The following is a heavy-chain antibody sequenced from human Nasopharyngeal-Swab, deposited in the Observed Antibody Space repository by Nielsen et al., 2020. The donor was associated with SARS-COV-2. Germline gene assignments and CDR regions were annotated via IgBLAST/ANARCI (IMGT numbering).Heavy chain of an antibody. D-gene: IGHD3-16*01. J-gene: IGHJ6*02. CDR3: ARDGRFDYGMDV. CDR2: IYYSGST. CDR1: GGSISSSSYY. Sequence: SETLSLTCTVSGGSISSSSYYWSWIRQHPGKGLEWIGYIYYSGSTYYNPSLKSRVTISVDTSKNQFSLKLSSVTAADTAVYYCARDGRFDYGMDVWGQGTTVTVSS. V-gene: IGHV4-31*03.